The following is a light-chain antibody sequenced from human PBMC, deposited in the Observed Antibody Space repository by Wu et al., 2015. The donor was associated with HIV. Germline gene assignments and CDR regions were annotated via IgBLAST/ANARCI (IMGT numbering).Light chain of an antibody. V-gene: IGKV3-20*01. J-gene: IGKJ1*01. CDR2: GTS. Sequence: EIVLTQSPGTLSLSPGEGATLSCRASQTVSSNYLAWYQQKPGQAPRLLIYGTSSRATGIPVKFTGSGSGTDFTLTISRLEPEDFAVYFCQQYSRSPWTFGQGTKVEMK. CDR1: QTVSSNY. CDR3: QQYSRSPWT.